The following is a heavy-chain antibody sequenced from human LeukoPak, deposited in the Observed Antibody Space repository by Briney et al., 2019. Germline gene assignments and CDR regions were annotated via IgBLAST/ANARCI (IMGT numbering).Heavy chain of an antibody. Sequence: GASVKVSCKASGYTFTSYYMHWVRQAPGHGLEWMGLINPRGGSTSYAQKFQGRVTMTRDMSTSTVHMELSSLRSEDTAVYYCARGGAHIVLMVYAENWFDPWGQGTLVTVSS. CDR1: GYTFTSYY. J-gene: IGHJ5*02. D-gene: IGHD2-8*01. CDR3: ARGGAHIVLMVYAENWFDP. CDR2: INPRGGST. V-gene: IGHV1-46*01.